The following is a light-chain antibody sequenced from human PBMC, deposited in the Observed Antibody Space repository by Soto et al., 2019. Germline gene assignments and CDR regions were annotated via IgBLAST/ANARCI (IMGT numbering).Light chain of an antibody. Sequence: DIPLTQSPSSLSASVGDRVTLTCRTSQTISSYLNWYQQKPGKAPKLLISAASGLQSWVPSRFSGSGSGTDFTLTITTLQPEDFATYYCQQSYNIPYTFGQGTKLEIK. CDR3: QQSYNIPYT. CDR2: AAS. V-gene: IGKV1-39*01. J-gene: IGKJ2*01. CDR1: QTISSY.